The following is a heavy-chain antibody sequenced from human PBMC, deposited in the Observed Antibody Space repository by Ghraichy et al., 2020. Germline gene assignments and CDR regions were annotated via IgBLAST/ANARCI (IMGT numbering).Heavy chain of an antibody. Sequence: GESLNISCAVSGLTVSSDFMTWVRQAPGKGLEWVSIIYPGGGTYYADSVKGRFTMSRDNSKNTVYLQMNSLRVEDTAKYYCATRGVWGRGTLVTVSS. J-gene: IGHJ4*02. CDR3: ATRGV. CDR1: GLTVSSDF. CDR2: IYPGGGT. V-gene: IGHV3-53*01.